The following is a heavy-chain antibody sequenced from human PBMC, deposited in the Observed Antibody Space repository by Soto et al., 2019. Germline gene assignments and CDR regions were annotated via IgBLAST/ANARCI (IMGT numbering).Heavy chain of an antibody. D-gene: IGHD1-20*01. CDR2: ISGSGGST. V-gene: IGHV3-23*01. Sequence: WGSLRLSCAASGFTFSSYAMSWFRQAPGKGLEWVSAISGSGGSTYYADSVKGRFTISRDNSKNTPYLQMNSLRAEDTAVYYCAKATYNWNYFDYWGQGTLVTVSS. CDR1: GFTFSSYA. CDR3: AKATYNWNYFDY. J-gene: IGHJ4*02.